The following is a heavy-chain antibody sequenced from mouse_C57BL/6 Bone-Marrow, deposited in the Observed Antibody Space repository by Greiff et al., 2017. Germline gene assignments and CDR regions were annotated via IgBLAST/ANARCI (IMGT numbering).Heavy chain of an antibody. Sequence: QSCKASGYTFTSYWMHWVKQRPGRGLEWIGRIDPNSGGTKYNEKFKSKATLTVDKPSSTAYMQLSSLTSEDSAVYYCARGGDYYGEQHFDVWGTGTTVTVSS. J-gene: IGHJ1*03. CDR2: IDPNSGGT. V-gene: IGHV1-72*01. CDR1: GYTFTSYW. D-gene: IGHD1-1*01. CDR3: ARGGDYYGEQHFDV.